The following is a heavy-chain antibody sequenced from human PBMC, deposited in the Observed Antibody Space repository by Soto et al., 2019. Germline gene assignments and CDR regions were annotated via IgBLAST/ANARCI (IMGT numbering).Heavy chain of an antibody. V-gene: IGHV4-31*03. J-gene: IGHJ4*02. CDR2: IFYSGST. Sequence: QVQLQESGPGLVKPSQTLSLICTVSGGSINSGGYYWNWIRQHPGKGLEWIGYIFYSGSTYYNPFLRSRVTISVDTSKNQFSLKLTSVTAADTAVYYCARSRYTSGWWTPPFDYWGQGTLVTVSS. D-gene: IGHD6-19*01. CDR3: ARSRYTSGWWTPPFDY. CDR1: GGSINSGGYY.